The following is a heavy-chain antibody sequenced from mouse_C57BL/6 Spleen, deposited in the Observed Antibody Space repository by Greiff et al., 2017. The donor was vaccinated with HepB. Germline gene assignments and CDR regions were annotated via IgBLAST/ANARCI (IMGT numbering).Heavy chain of an antibody. CDR1: GYTFTSYW. V-gene: IGHV1-55*01. CDR3: AREDGYAAWFAY. D-gene: IGHD2-2*01. Sequence: QVQLKEPGAELVKPGASVKMSCKASGYTFTSYWITWVKQRPGQGLEWIGDIYPGSGSTNYNEKFKSKATLTVDTSSSTAYMQLSSLTSEDSAVYYCAREDGYAAWFAYWGQGTLVTVSA. J-gene: IGHJ3*01. CDR2: IYPGSGST.